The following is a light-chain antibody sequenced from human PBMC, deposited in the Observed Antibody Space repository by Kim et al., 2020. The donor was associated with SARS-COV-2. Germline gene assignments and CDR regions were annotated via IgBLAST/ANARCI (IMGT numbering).Light chain of an antibody. Sequence: AIQMTQSPSSLSASVGDRVTITCRASQGIRNDLGWYQKKPGKAPKVLIYAASSLHSGVPSRFSGSGSGTDFTLTISSLQPEDVATYYCLQDYNNPLTFGGGTKLEIK. V-gene: IGKV1-6*01. CDR3: LQDYNNPLT. CDR1: QGIRND. J-gene: IGKJ4*01. CDR2: AAS.